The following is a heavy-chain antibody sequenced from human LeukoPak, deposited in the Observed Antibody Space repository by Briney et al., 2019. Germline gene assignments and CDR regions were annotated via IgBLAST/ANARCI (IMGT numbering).Heavy chain of an antibody. V-gene: IGHV4-39*01. J-gene: IGHJ4*02. CDR3: ARQSASDYYDSSDSFDY. Sequence: PSETLSLTCTVSGGSISSSNYYWGWIRQPPGKGLEWIGSIYYSGSTYYNPSLKSRVTISVDTPKNQFSLKLSSVTAADTAVYYCARQSASDYYDSSDSFDYWGQGTLVTVSS. CDR1: GGSISSSNYY. CDR2: IYYSGST. D-gene: IGHD3-22*01.